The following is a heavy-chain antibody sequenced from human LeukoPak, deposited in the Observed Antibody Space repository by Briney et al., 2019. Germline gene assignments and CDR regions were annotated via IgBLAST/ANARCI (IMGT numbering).Heavy chain of an antibody. CDR3: AREEGATDAFDI. D-gene: IGHD1-26*01. J-gene: IGHJ3*02. V-gene: IGHV1-2*02. CDR2: INPNSGGT. Sequence: GASVKVSCKASGYTFTCYYMHWVRQAPGQGLEWMGWINPNSGGTNYAQKFQGRVTMTRDTSISTAYMELSRLRSDDTAVYYCAREEGATDAFDIWGQGTMVTVSS. CDR1: GYTFTCYY.